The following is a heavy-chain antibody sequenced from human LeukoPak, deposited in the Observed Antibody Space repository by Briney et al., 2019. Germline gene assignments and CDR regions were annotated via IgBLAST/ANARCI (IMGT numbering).Heavy chain of an antibody. D-gene: IGHD7-27*01. V-gene: IGHV3-74*01. Sequence: GGSLRLSCAASGYTFSTYWMHWVRQAPGKGLVWVSRISGDGSDTRYADSVKGRFIISKDNAKNTLYLQLNGLRAEDTAVYYCARDFDWGSGHWGQGALVTVSS. CDR2: ISGDGSDT. CDR1: GYTFSTYW. J-gene: IGHJ4*02. CDR3: ARDFDWGSGH.